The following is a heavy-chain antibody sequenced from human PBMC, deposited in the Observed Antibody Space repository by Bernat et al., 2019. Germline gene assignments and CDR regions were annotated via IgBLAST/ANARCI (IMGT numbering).Heavy chain of an antibody. CDR3: THTSAATAKYARAFAI. CDR1: GFIFSNAW. CDR2: IQSKADGGTT. D-gene: IGHD2-8*01. J-gene: IGHJ3*02. V-gene: IGHV3-15*01. Sequence: EVQLVESGGGLVKPGGSLRLSCAASGFIFSNAWMTWVRQAPGKGLDWVSRIQSKADGGTTDYDAPVKERFTISRDDSKSTVYLTMNTLTIEDTAIYYCTHTSAATAKYARAFAIWGQGTMVTVSS.